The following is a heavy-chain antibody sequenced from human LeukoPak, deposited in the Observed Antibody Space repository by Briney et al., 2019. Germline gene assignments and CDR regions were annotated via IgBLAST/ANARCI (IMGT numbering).Heavy chain of an antibody. V-gene: IGHV3-20*01. CDR3: ARDPIFSYDSSGYDFDY. D-gene: IGHD3-22*01. J-gene: IGHJ4*02. CDR2: INWNGGST. Sequence: GGSLRLSCAVSGFTLDDYGMNWVRQAPGKGLEWVSRINWNGGSTGYADSVKGRFTISRDNAKNSLYLQMNSLRAEDTALYHCARDPIFSYDSSGYDFDYWGQGTLVTVSS. CDR1: GFTLDDYG.